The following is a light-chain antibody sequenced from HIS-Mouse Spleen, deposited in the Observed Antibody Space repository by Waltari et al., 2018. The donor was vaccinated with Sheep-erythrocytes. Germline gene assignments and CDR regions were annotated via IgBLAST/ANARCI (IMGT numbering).Light chain of an antibody. CDR1: SSDVGGYNY. Sequence: QSALTQPRSVSGSPGQSVTISCTGTSSDVGGYNYVSWYQQHPGKAPNLMIYDVSKRPSGVPDRLSGSKSGNTASLTISGLQAEEEADYYCCSYAGSYNHVFATGTKVTVL. J-gene: IGLJ1*01. CDR3: CSYAGSYNHV. CDR2: DVS. V-gene: IGLV2-11*01.